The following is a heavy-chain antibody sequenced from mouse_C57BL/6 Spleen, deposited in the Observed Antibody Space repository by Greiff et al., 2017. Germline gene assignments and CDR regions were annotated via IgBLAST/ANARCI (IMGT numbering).Heavy chain of an antibody. Sequence: QVHVKQPGAELVKPGASVKLSCKASGYTFTSYWMQWVKQRPGQGLEWIGEIDPSDSYTNYNQKFKGKATLTVDTSSSTAYMQLSSLTSEDSAVYYCARRPANGYWGQGTTLTVSS. J-gene: IGHJ2*01. D-gene: IGHD3-3*01. CDR3: ARRPANGY. CDR1: GYTFTSYW. CDR2: IDPSDSYT. V-gene: IGHV1-50*01.